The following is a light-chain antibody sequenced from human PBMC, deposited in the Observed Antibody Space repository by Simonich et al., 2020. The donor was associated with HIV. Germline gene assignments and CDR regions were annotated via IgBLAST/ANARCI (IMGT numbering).Light chain of an antibody. CDR3: QQRSNWPP. V-gene: IGKV3-11*01. J-gene: IGKJ2*01. Sequence: EIVLTQSPATLSLSPGERATLSCRASQSVSSYLAWYQQKPGQAPRLLIYDASNRATGIPARLSGRGSGTDFTLTISSLEPEDFAVYYCQQRSNWPPFGQGTKLEIK. CDR2: DAS. CDR1: QSVSSY.